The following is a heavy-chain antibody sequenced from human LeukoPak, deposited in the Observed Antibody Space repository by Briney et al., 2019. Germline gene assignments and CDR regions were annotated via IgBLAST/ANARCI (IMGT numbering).Heavy chain of an antibody. Sequence: SETLSLTCAVYGGSFSGYYWSWIRQPPGKGLEWIGEINHSGSTNCNPSLKSRVTISVDTSKNQFSLKLSFVTAADTAVYYCARVGWFGELDAFDIWGQGTMVTVSS. CDR1: GGSFSGYY. D-gene: IGHD3-10*01. V-gene: IGHV4-34*01. CDR2: INHSGST. J-gene: IGHJ3*02. CDR3: ARVGWFGELDAFDI.